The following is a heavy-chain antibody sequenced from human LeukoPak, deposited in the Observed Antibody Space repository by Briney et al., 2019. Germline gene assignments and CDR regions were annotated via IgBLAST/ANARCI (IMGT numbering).Heavy chain of an antibody. CDR3: ARSRGGSYYYYYYYGMDV. CDR1: GGSFSGYY. CDR2: INHSGST. V-gene: IGHV4-34*01. D-gene: IGHD1-26*01. Sequence: PSETLSLTCALYGGSFSGYYWSWIRQPPGKGLDWIGEINHSGSTNYNPSLKSRVTISVDTSKNQFSLKLSSVTAADTAVYYCARSRGGSYYYYYYYGMDVWGQGTTVTVSS. J-gene: IGHJ6*02.